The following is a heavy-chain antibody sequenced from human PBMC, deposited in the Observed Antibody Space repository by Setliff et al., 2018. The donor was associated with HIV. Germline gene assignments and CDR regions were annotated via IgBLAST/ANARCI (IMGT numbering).Heavy chain of an antibody. CDR2: IFYSGSS. D-gene: IGHD5-12*01. CDR1: GGSISSATHY. V-gene: IGHV4-39*01. Sequence: LSLTCTVSGGSISSATHYWGWIRQPPGKGLAWIGGIFYSGSSHYNPSLKSRAIISVDTSKNQFSLRLSSVTAADTAVYYCARLHPGGYDPYYYNYYMDVWGRGTTVTVSS. J-gene: IGHJ6*03. CDR3: ARLHPGGYDPYYYNYYMDV.